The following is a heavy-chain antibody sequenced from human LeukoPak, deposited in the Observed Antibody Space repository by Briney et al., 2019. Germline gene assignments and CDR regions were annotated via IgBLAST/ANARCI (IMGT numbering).Heavy chain of an antibody. D-gene: IGHD3-10*01. CDR2: INPSGGST. J-gene: IGHJ4*02. CDR3: ARDSPRVYYGSGSYYNALGY. CDR1: GYTSTSYY. Sequence: GASVKVSCKASGYTSTSYYMHWVRQAPGQGLEWMGIINPSGGSTIYAQKFQGRVTMTRDTSTSTVYMELSSLRSEDTAVYYCARDSPRVYYGSGSYYNALGYWGQGTLVTVSS. V-gene: IGHV1-46*01.